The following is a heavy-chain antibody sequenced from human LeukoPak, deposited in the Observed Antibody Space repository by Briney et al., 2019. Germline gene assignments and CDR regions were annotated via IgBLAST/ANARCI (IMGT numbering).Heavy chain of an antibody. CDR2: ISSSSSYI. J-gene: IGHJ6*03. CDR1: GFPFSSYS. Sequence: GPLRLSCAASGFPFSSYSMNWVRKAPGKGLEWVSSISSSSSYIYYADSVKGCFTIYRDNAKNSLYLQMNSLRAEDTSVYYCARGSPIGRFYYYYMDVWGKGTTVTVSS. CDR3: ARGSPIGRFYYYYMDV. D-gene: IGHD2-15*01. V-gene: IGHV3-21*01.